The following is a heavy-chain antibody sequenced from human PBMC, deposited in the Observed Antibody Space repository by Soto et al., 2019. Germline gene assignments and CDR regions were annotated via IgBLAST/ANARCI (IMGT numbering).Heavy chain of an antibody. CDR2: MNVISGNT. CDR1: GYTFTSFD. J-gene: IGHJ6*02. CDR3: ARGLYYDGMDV. V-gene: IGHV1-8*01. Sequence: QVQLVQSGAEVKKPGASVMVSCKASGYTFTSFDIHWVRQGTGQGLEWMGWMNVISGNTAYAQKFQGRVFMTRDTTINRAYMEFSSLRSDDTAVYYCARGLYYDGMDVWGQGTTVTVSS.